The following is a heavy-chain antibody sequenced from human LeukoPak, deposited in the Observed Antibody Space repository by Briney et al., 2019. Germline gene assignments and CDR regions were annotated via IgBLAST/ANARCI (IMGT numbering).Heavy chain of an antibody. CDR1: GYTFTSYD. J-gene: IGHJ6*03. D-gene: IGHD3-9*01. CDR2: MNPNSGNT. V-gene: IGHV1-8*01. Sequence: GASVKVSCKASGYTFTSYDINWVRQATGQGLEWMGWMNPNSGNTGYAQKFQGRVTMTRNTSISTAYMELSSLRSEDTAVYYCARANILTGSGYYYYYYMDVWGKGTTVTVSS. CDR3: ARANILTGSGYYYYYYMDV.